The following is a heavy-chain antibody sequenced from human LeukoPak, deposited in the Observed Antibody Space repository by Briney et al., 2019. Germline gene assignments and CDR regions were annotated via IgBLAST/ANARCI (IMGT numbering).Heavy chain of an antibody. CDR2: ISSSSSTI. CDR1: GFIFSSYS. Sequence: PGGSLRLSCAASGFIFSSYSMNWVRQAPGKGLEWVSFISSSSSTIYYADSVKGRFTISRDNAKNSLYLQMNSQRAEDTAVYYCTRVHGGYPFDSWGQGTLVTVSS. J-gene: IGHJ4*02. D-gene: IGHD2-15*01. CDR3: TRVHGGYPFDS. V-gene: IGHV3-48*01.